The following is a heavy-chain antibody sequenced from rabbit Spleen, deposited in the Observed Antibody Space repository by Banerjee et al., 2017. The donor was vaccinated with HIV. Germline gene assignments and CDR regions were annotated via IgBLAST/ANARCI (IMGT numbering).Heavy chain of an antibody. J-gene: IGHJ3*01. CDR2: IYGGSSST. V-gene: IGHV1S40*01. CDR3: ARDSGTSFSSYGMDL. CDR1: GVSFSSSSY. Sequence: QSLEESGGDLVKPGASLTLTCTASGVSFSSSSYMCWVRQAPGKGLEWIACIYGGSSSTYYASWAKGRFTISKTSSTTVTLQMTSLTAADTATYFCARDSGTSFSSYGMDLWGQGTLVTVS. D-gene: IGHD8-1*01.